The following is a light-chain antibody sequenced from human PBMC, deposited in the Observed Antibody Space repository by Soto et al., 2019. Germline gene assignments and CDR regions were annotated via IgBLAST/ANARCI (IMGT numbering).Light chain of an antibody. J-gene: IGKJ5*01. CDR2: VAS. CDR3: QQYGSSPPPIT. Sequence: EIVLTQSPGTLSLSPGERATLSCRASQSVSSSYLAWYQQKPGQAPRLLIYVASSRATGIPDRFSGSGSGTDFTLTISRLEPEDFAVYYCQQYGSSPPPITFGQGTRLEIK. CDR1: QSVSSSY. V-gene: IGKV3-20*01.